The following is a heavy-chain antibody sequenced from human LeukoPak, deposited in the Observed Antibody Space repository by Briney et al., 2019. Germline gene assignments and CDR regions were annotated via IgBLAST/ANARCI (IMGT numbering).Heavy chain of an antibody. CDR2: ISYDGSNK. D-gene: IGHD5-18*01. Sequence: GRSLRLSCAASVFTFISYGMHWVRQAPGKGLEWVAFISYDGSNKYYADSVKGRFTISRDKSKNTLYLQMKSLRAEDTAANYWAKDRRYGYRYGDPWGQGTLVTVSS. J-gene: IGHJ5*02. CDR1: VFTFISYG. V-gene: IGHV3-30*18. CDR3: AKDRRYGYRYGDP.